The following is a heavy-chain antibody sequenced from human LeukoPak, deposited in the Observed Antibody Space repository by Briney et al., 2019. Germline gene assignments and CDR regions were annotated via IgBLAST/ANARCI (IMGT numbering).Heavy chain of an antibody. Sequence: PGGSLRLSCAASGFTFSSYSMNWVRQAPGKGLEWVSSISSSSSYIYYADSVKGRFTISRDNAKNSLYLQMNSLRAEDTAVYYCARGRTGYSSSWYQTAEAFDIWGQGTMVTVSS. D-gene: IGHD6-13*01. V-gene: IGHV3-21*01. CDR2: ISSSSSYI. CDR3: ARGRTGYSSSWYQTAEAFDI. J-gene: IGHJ3*02. CDR1: GFTFSSYS.